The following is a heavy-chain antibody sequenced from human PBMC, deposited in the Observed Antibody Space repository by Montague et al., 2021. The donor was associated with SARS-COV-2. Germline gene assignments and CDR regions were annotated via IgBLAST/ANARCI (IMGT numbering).Heavy chain of an antibody. J-gene: IGHJ3*02. CDR2: XDWXDDK. Sequence: PALVKPTQTLTLTCTLSGFSLSTSGVRASWIRQPPGKALEWLARXDWXDDKFYSTSLKTRLTISKDTSKNQVVLTMTNMDPVDTATYYCARSYYDILTNYYDAFDIWGQGTMVTVSS. D-gene: IGHD3-9*01. V-gene: IGHV2-70*04. CDR1: GFSLSTSGVR. CDR3: ARSYYDILTNYYDAFDI.